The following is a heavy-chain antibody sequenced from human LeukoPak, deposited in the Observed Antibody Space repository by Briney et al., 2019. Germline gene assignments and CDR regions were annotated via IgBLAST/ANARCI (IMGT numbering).Heavy chain of an antibody. V-gene: IGHV1-18*01. CDR1: GYPFTSYY. Sequence: ASVKVSCKASGYPFTSYYINWVRQAPGQGLEWMGWISAYNGDTNYAQNFQGRVTMTTDTSTDTAYVELWSLRSDDTAVYYCARDGLSYTNPNNWFDPWGQGTLVTVSS. CDR3: ARDGLSYTNPNNWFDP. D-gene: IGHD2-2*02. CDR2: ISAYNGDT. J-gene: IGHJ5*02.